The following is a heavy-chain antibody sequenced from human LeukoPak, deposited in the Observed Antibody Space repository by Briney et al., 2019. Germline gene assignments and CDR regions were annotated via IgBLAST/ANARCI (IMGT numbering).Heavy chain of an antibody. Sequence: PGGSLRLSCAASGFTFSNYIMHWVRQAPGKGLDWVAVIIENGSNQYYADSVKGRFTISRDNSKNTLFLQMNNVTAEDTAFYYCARDLPYCSGDKCSEYSDHWGQGTLVIVSS. CDR2: IIENGSNQ. CDR1: GFTFSNYI. V-gene: IGHV3-30*04. D-gene: IGHD2-15*01. J-gene: IGHJ4*02. CDR3: ARDLPYCSGDKCSEYSDH.